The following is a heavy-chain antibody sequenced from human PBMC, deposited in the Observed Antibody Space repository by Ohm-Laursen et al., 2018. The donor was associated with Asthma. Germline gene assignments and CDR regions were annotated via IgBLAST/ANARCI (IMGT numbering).Heavy chain of an antibody. V-gene: IGHV3-30-3*01. CDR3: AKDIRHSYGYLPSYGMDV. CDR2: GGSYYDGGLK. Sequence: LSLTCAASGFTFRSYAMHWVRQAPGKGLEWVAVGGSYYDGGLKYYADSVNGRFTVSRDDSKNTLYLQMNSLRAEDTAVYYSAKDIRHSYGYLPSYGMDVWGQGTKVTVSS. CDR1: GFTFRSYA. D-gene: IGHD5-18*01. J-gene: IGHJ6*02.